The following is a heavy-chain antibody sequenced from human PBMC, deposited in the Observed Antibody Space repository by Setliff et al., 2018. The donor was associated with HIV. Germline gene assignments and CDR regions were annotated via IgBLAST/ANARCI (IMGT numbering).Heavy chain of an antibody. V-gene: IGHV4-39*07. CDR2: IYYSGST. CDR1: GGSINTGSYY. J-gene: IGHJ5*02. Sequence: SETLSLTCTVSGGSINTGSYYWGWIRQPPGKGLESIGTIYYSGSTYYKSSLKSRLTISVDTSKNQFSLKMSSVTAADTAVYYCARVARMHPFDPWGRGALVTVSS. CDR3: ARVARMHPFDP.